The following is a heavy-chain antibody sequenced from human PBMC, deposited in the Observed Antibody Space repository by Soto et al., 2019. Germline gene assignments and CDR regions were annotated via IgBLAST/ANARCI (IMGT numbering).Heavy chain of an antibody. CDR1: GDSSSSSSYY. CDR3: ERRTPTAGYGCGDGDAFFDY. CDR2: IYYSGST. V-gene: IGHV4-39*01. J-gene: IGHJ4*02. D-gene: IGHD2-15*01. Sequence: PSETLSLTCSVSGDSSSSSSYYWGWIRQPPGKGLEWIGSIYYSGSTYYNPSLKSRVTISVDTSKNQFSLKLSSVTASDTAVDYCERRTPTAGYGCGDGDAFFDYWGQGTLVTVSS.